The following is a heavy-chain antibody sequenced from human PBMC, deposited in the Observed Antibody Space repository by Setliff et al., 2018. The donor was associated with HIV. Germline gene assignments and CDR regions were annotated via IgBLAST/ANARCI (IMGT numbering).Heavy chain of an antibody. J-gene: IGHJ4*02. V-gene: IGHV4-39*07. Sequence: PSETLSLTCTVSGGSITSNNYYWGWIRQPPGKGLEWIGSTYYSGSTYYNPSLKSRVTISVDTSKNQFSLKLRSVTAADTAVYYCARVNKDSYDSSGNYAFENWGQGTLVTVSS. CDR1: GGSITSNNYY. D-gene: IGHD3-22*01. CDR2: TYYSGST. CDR3: ARVNKDSYDSSGNYAFEN.